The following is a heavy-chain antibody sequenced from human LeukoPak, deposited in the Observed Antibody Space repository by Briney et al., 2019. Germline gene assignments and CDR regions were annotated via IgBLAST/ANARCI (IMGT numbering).Heavy chain of an antibody. V-gene: IGHV4-39*01. D-gene: IGHD4-17*01. CDR1: GGSISSSSYY. J-gene: IGHJ6*02. CDR3: ARRAAPTVTIYYYYGMDV. CDR2: IYYSGST. Sequence: SETLSLTCTVSGGSISSSSYYWGWIRQPPGKGLEWIGSIYYSGSTYYNPSLKSRVTISVDTSKNQFSLKLSSVTAADTAVYYCARRAAPTVTIYYYYGMDVWGQGTTVTVSS.